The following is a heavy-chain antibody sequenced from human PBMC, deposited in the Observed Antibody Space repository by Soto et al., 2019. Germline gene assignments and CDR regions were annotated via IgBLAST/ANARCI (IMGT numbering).Heavy chain of an antibody. CDR3: ARFSDFWSGYYSYNWFDP. J-gene: IGHJ5*02. CDR1: GGSISSGGYY. D-gene: IGHD3-3*01. Sequence: RSLPCTVSGGSISSGGYYWSWIRQHPGKGLEWIGYIYYSGSTYYNPSLKSRVTISVDTSKNQFSLKLSSVTAADTAVYYCARFSDFWSGYYSYNWFDPWGQGTLVTVSS. V-gene: IGHV4-31*03. CDR2: IYYSGST.